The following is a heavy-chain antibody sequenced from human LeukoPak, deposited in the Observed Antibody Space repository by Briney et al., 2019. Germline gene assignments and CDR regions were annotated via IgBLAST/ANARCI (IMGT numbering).Heavy chain of an antibody. J-gene: IGHJ4*02. CDR1: GGSISSGGYY. D-gene: IGHD3-10*01. V-gene: IGHV4-31*03. Sequence: SETLSLTCTVSGGSISSGGYYWSWIRQHPGKGLEWIGYIYYSGSTYYNPSLKSRVTISVDTSKNQFSLKLSSVTAADTAVYYCARDIGPHYYGSGSRYYFDYWGQGTLVTVSS. CDR2: IYYSGST. CDR3: ARDIGPHYYGSGSRYYFDY.